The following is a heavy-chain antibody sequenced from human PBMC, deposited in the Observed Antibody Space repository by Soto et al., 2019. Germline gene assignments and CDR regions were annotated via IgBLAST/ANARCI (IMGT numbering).Heavy chain of an antibody. V-gene: IGHV3-30-3*01. J-gene: IGHJ4*02. D-gene: IGHD6-19*01. CDR2: IAYDGSNK. CDR1: GFTFSSYA. CDR3: ARDPVLAFVAAYYFDY. Sequence: QVQLVESGGGVVQPGRSLRLSCGASGFTFSSYAMHWVRQAQGKGLEWVAVIAYDGSNKYYADSVKGRFTSSRDNSKNTLYLQMNSLRAEDTAVYYCARDPVLAFVAAYYFDYWGQGTLVTVSS.